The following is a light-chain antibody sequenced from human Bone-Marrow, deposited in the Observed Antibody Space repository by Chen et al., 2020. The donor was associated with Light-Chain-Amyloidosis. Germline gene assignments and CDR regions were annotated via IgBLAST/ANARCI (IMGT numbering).Light chain of an antibody. J-gene: IGLJ1*01. CDR2: DDS. CDR3: QVWDSSSDHYV. Sequence: SYVLTQPPSVSVAPGQTARITCGGNNIGSKSVHWYQQKPGQAPVLVVYDDSDWPAGIPERFSGSNSGNTATLTISRVEAGEEADYYCQVWDSSSDHYVFGTGTKVTVL. V-gene: IGLV3-21*02. CDR1: NIGSKS.